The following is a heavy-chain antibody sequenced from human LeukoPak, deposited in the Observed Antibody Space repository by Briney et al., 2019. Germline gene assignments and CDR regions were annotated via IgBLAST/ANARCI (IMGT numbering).Heavy chain of an antibody. Sequence: SETLSLTCTFSGGSISSYCWSWLRQPPGKGLEWIGYIYYSGSSNYNPSLKSRVTISVDTSKNQVSLKLSSVTAADTAVYYCARGAWYSSSWYEYFQHWGQGTLVTVSS. CDR2: IYYSGSS. CDR3: ARGAWYSSSWYEYFQH. J-gene: IGHJ1*01. V-gene: IGHV4-59*01. CDR1: GGSISSYC. D-gene: IGHD6-13*01.